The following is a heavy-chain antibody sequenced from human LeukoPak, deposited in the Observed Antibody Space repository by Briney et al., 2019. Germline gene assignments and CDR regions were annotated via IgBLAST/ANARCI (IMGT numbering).Heavy chain of an antibody. Sequence: SETLSLTCTVSGYSISSGYYWGWIRQPPGKGLEWIGSIYHSGSTYYNPSLKSRVTISVDTSKNQFSLKLSSVTAADTAVYYCARAAWAAGTEEFDPWGQGTLVTVSS. J-gene: IGHJ5*02. CDR1: GYSISSGYY. CDR2: IYHSGST. CDR3: ARAAWAAGTEEFDP. D-gene: IGHD6-13*01. V-gene: IGHV4-38-2*02.